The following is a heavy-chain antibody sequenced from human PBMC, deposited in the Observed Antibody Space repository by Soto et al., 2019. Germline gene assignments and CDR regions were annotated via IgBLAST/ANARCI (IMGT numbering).Heavy chain of an antibody. CDR2: IYYAGST. CDR1: GGSVSSTEHY. D-gene: IGHD2-15*01. Sequence: XGTLSLTFTVSGGSVSSTEHYWGWIRQPPGKGLEWLGSIYYAGSTFHNPSLKRRATISVDTSRNQFSLRLSSVTASDTAVYYCARLVFHCLRGSCDDYNFYGLDVWGQRTTVTVSS. V-gene: IGHV4-39*01. CDR3: ARLVFHCLRGSCDDYNFYGLDV. J-gene: IGHJ6*02.